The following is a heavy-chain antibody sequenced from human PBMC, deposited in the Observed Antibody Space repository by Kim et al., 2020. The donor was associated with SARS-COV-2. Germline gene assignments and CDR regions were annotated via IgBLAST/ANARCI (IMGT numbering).Heavy chain of an antibody. Sequence: GESLKISCKGSGYSFTSYWISWVRQMPGKGLEWMGRIDPSDSYTNYSPSFQGHVTISADKSISTAYLQWSSLKASDTAMYYCARWMGGDLPGIAVAGLEVYYFDYWGQGTLVTVSS. J-gene: IGHJ4*02. D-gene: IGHD6-19*01. CDR3: ARWMGGDLPGIAVAGLEVYYFDY. CDR2: IDPSDSYT. CDR1: GYSFTSYW. V-gene: IGHV5-10-1*01.